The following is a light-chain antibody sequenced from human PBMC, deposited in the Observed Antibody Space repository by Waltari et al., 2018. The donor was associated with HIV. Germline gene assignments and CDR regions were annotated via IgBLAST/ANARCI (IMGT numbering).Light chain of an antibody. CDR2: KAS. V-gene: IGKV1-5*03. Sequence: DIQLTQSPSALSASVGDTVTITCRASQTISTWLGWYQQKPGIAPKLLIYKASFLQSRIPSRFSGSGSGTEFTLTISSLQPEDFATYYCQQYTTTWTFGQGTKMELK. J-gene: IGKJ1*01. CDR3: QQYTTTWT. CDR1: QTISTW.